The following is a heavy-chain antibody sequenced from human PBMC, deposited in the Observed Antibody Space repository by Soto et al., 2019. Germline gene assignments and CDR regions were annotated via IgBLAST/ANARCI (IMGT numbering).Heavy chain of an antibody. CDR3: AKGGTGGSGWRFDY. V-gene: IGHV3-9*01. CDR2: SSLNSGSI. CDR1: GFTFDDYA. J-gene: IGHJ4*02. D-gene: IGHD6-19*01. Sequence: EVQLVESGGGLVQPGRSLRLSCAASGFTFDDYAMHWVRQAPGKGLEWVSGSSLNSGSIGYADSVQGRFTISRDNAKNSLYLQMNSLRAEDTALYYCAKGGTGGSGWRFDYWGQGTLVTVSS.